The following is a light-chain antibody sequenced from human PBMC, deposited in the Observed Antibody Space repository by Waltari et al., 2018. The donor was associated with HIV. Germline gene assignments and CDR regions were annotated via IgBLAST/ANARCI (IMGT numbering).Light chain of an antibody. J-gene: IGKJ3*01. CDR2: GAS. V-gene: IGKV1-9*01. CDR3: QQETSYPLT. CDR1: QGIRTY. Sequence: DIVLTQSPHLLSASVGDTVPITCRASQGIRTYLAWYQRKPGRAPKLLVYGASTLRDGVPSRFVGSGSGTQFTLTITRLQSDDFATYYCQQETSYPLTFGPGTRVDV.